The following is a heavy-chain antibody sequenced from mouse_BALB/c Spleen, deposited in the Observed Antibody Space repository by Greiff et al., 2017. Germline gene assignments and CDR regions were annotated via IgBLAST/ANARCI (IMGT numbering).Heavy chain of an antibody. D-gene: IGHD4-1*01. CDR3: ARSWDYYYAMDY. V-gene: IGHV1S14*01. J-gene: IGHJ4*01. Sequence: QVQLQQSGAELMKPGASVKISCKATGYTFSSYWIEWVKQRPGHGLEWIGEIHPNSGNTNYNEKFKGKATLTVDTSSSTAYVDLSSLTSEDSAVYYCARSWDYYYAMDYWGQGTSVTVSS. CDR1: GYTFSSYW. CDR2: IHPNSGNT.